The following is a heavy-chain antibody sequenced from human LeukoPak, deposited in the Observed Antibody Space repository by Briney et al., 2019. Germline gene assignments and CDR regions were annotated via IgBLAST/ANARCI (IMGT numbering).Heavy chain of an antibody. V-gene: IGHV3-53*01. J-gene: IGHJ3*02. CDR1: GVSVQTSL. D-gene: IGHD3-10*01. CDR2: IYTIGST. Sequence: GGSLRLSYAPPGVSVQTSLMSWVRQAPGKGLEWGSVIYTIGSTFYADSVKGRFTISRDNSKNTLYLHMNSLRAEDTAVYYSARVRVYLCREDAFDISGQGTMVTVSS. CDR3: ARVRVYLCREDAFDI.